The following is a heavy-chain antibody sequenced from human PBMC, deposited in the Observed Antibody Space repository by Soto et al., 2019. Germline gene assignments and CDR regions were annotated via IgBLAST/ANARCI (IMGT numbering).Heavy chain of an antibody. V-gene: IGHV4-30-2*01. J-gene: IGHJ2*01. CDR3: XXXXXXXXXXXXXXX. CDR1: GGSISSGGYS. CDR2: IYHSGST. Sequence: QLQLQESGSGLVKPSQTLSLTCAVSGGSISSGGYSWSWIRQPPGKGLEWIGYIYHSGSTYYNPSLKSRVTISVDRSXNQXSLKXXXXXXXXXXXXXXXXXXXXXXXXXXXXXXGRGTLVTVSS.